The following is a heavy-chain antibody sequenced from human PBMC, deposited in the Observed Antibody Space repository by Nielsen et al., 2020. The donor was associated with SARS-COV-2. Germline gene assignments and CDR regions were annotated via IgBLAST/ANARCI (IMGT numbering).Heavy chain of an antibody. CDR2: ISGGSTYI. Sequence: GESLKISCAASGFTFSTYSMNWVRQAPGKGLEWVSSISGGSTYIYYADSLKGRFTVSRDNAKNSLYLQMNSLRAGDTAVYYCARARDYGSGVLDFWGQGTLVTVSS. CDR1: GFTFSTYS. D-gene: IGHD3-10*01. CDR3: ARARDYGSGVLDF. V-gene: IGHV3-21*01. J-gene: IGHJ4*02.